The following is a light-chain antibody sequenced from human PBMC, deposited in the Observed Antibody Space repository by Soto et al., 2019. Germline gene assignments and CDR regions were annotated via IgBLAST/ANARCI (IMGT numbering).Light chain of an antibody. CDR3: QSYGSSLSGSYV. CDR1: SSNIGAGYD. V-gene: IGLV1-40*01. J-gene: IGLJ1*01. CDR2: GST. Sequence: QSVLTQPPSVSGAPGQRVTISCTGSSSNIGAGYDVHWYQQLPGTAPKLLIYGSTKRPSGVPDRFSGSKSATSASLAITGLQAEDEADYYCQSYGSSLSGSYVFGAGTKLTVL.